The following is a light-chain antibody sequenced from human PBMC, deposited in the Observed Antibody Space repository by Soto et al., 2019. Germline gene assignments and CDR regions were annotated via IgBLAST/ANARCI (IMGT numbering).Light chain of an antibody. Sequence: EMVSAQSPSTLSVSKVERVRVFCRASQSVTNKLAWYQQRPGQPPRLLLYDASTRATGVPATFSGSGSGTDFTLTISSLQSEDLGVYYCLQYHYWPWTFGQGTKVDI. J-gene: IGKJ1*01. CDR2: DAS. CDR3: LQYHYWPWT. V-gene: IGKV3-15*01. CDR1: QSVTNK.